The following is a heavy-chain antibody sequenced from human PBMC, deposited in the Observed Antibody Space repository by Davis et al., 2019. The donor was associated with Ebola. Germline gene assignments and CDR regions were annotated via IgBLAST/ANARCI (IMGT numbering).Heavy chain of an antibody. V-gene: IGHV3-53*01. CDR1: GFTVSSSY. CDR3: ARDKFGYSGYDSFLYYYGMDV. CDR2: IYSGGST. J-gene: IGHJ6*02. D-gene: IGHD5-12*01. Sequence: PGGSLRLSCAASGFTVSSSYMTWVRQAPGKGLEWVSVIYSGGSTYYADSVKGRFTISRDNSKNTLYLQMNSLRAEDTAVYYCARDKFGYSGYDSFLYYYGMDVWGQGTTVTVSS.